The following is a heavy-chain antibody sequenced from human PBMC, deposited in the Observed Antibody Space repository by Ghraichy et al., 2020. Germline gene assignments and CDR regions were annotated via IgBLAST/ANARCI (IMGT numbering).Heavy chain of an antibody. D-gene: IGHD2-15*01. V-gene: IGHV3-23*01. CDR1: GLIFSSYA. Sequence: LSLTCPASGLIFSSYAMTWVRQAPGKGLEWVSAIAGSGGNTYYADFAEGRFTISRDNSRNTLYLQMNSLRAEDTAVYYCAKEDAVSAVPDYWGQGTLVTVSS. J-gene: IGHJ4*02. CDR3: AKEDAVSAVPDY. CDR2: IAGSGGNT.